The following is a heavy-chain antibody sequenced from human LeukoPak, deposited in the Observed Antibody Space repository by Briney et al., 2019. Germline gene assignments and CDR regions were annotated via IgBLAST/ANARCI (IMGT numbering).Heavy chain of an antibody. D-gene: IGHD5-12*01. Sequence: ASAKLSCKASGYTFTSYGISWVRQAPGQGLEWMGWISAYNGNTNYAQKLQGRVTMTTDTSTSTAYMELRSLRSDDTAVYYCARVEPPGQDSGYDWVADYWGQGTLVTVS. J-gene: IGHJ4*02. CDR3: ARVEPPGQDSGYDWVADY. CDR2: ISAYNGNT. V-gene: IGHV1-18*01. CDR1: GYTFTSYG.